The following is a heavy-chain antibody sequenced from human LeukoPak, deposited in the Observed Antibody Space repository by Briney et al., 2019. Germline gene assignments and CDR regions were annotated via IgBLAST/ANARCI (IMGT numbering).Heavy chain of an antibody. V-gene: IGHV1-69*01. CDR1: GGTFSSYA. J-gene: IGHJ4*02. Sequence: SVKVSCKASGGTFSSYAISWVRQAPGQGLEWMGGIIPIFGTANYAQKFQGRVTITADESTSTAYMELSSLRSEDTAVYYCARDVDMASAGNFDYWGQGTLVTVSS. CDR3: ARDVDMASAGNFDY. CDR2: IIPIFGTA. D-gene: IGHD6-13*01.